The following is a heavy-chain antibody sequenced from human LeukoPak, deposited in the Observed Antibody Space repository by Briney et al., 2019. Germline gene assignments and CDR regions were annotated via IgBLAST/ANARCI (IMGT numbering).Heavy chain of an antibody. J-gene: IGHJ4*02. Sequence: SETLSLTCTVSGYSLSSGYYWGWIRQPPGKGREGIERIYHSGSTYYNPSLNNRVTISVDTSKNQFSLKLSSVTAADTAVYYCARDHRRYSYGYITFDYWGQGTLGTVSS. CDR1: GYSLSSGYY. V-gene: IGHV4-38-2*02. CDR3: ARDHRRYSYGYITFDY. CDR2: IYHSGST. D-gene: IGHD5-18*01.